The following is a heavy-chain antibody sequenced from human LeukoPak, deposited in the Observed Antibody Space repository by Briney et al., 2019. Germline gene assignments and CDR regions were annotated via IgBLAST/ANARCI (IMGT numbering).Heavy chain of an antibody. CDR1: GGSISTYY. J-gene: IGHJ6*03. V-gene: IGHV4-59*01. CDR2: IHYSGAT. Sequence: SETLSLTCTVSGGSISTYYWSWIRQPPGKGLEWIGYIHYSGATSYNPSLNSRVTVSVDTSKNQLSLKLSSVTAADTAAYYCARVSSSWYPPLYYYYYMDVWGKGTTVTVSS. D-gene: IGHD6-13*01. CDR3: ARVSSSWYPPLYYYYYMDV.